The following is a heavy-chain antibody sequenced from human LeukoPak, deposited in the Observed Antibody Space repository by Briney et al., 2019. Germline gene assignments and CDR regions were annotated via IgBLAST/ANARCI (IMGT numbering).Heavy chain of an antibody. J-gene: IGHJ3*02. CDR2: IYYSGST. V-gene: IGHV4-59*11. Sequence: PGGSLRLSCAASGLVFSNLWMTWVRQAPGKGLEWIGYIYYSGSTNYNPSLKSRVTISADTSKNQFSLELNSVTAADTAVYYCARELSVHDAFDIWGQGTMVTVSS. CDR3: ARELSVHDAFDI. D-gene: IGHD2/OR15-2a*01. CDR1: GLVFSNLW.